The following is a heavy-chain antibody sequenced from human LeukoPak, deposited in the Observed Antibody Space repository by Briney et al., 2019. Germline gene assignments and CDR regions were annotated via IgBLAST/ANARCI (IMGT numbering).Heavy chain of an antibody. Sequence: ASVKVSCKTSGYTFTGYYMHWVRQAPGQGLEWMGWINPNNGGTNYAQKFQGRVTITADESTSTAYMELSSLRSEDTAVYYCARDNMGFDYWGQGTLVTVSS. V-gene: IGHV1-2*02. CDR1: GYTFTGYY. CDR2: INPNNGGT. J-gene: IGHJ4*02. D-gene: IGHD2/OR15-2a*01. CDR3: ARDNMGFDY.